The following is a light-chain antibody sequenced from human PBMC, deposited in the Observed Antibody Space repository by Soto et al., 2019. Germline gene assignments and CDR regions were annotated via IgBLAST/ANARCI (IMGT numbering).Light chain of an antibody. Sequence: QSALTQPASVSGSPGQSITISCTGTSSDVGGYNYVYWYQQHPGKAPKLMIYDVSNRPSGVSNRFSGSKSGNTASLTISGLLAEDEADYYCNSYTSSSTLLFGGGTKLTVL. V-gene: IGLV2-14*01. CDR1: SSDVGGYNY. J-gene: IGLJ2*01. CDR3: NSYTSSSTLL. CDR2: DVS.